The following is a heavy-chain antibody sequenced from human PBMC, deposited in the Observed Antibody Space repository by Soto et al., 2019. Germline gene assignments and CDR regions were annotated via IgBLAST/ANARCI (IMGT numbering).Heavy chain of an antibody. J-gene: IGHJ4*02. CDR3: AREASYGDSYFDY. CDR2: ISSSSSYI. D-gene: IGHD4-17*01. CDR1: GFTFRSYS. V-gene: IGHV3-21*01. Sequence: EVQLVESGGGLVKPGGSLRLSCAASGFTFRSYSMNWVRQAPGKGLEWVSSISSSSSYIYYADSVKGRFTISRDNAKNSLYLQMNSLRAEDTAVYYCAREASYGDSYFDYWGQGTLVTVSS.